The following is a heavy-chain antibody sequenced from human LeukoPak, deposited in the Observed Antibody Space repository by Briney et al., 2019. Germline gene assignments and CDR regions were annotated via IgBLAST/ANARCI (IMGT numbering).Heavy chain of an antibody. D-gene: IGHD3-3*01. CDR2: INPNSGGT. CDR1: GYTFTGYY. V-gene: IGHV1-2*02. J-gene: IGHJ4*02. Sequence: ASVKVSCKASGYTFTGYYMHWVRQAPGQGLEWMGWINPNSGGTNYAQKFQGRVTMTRDTSISTAYMELSRLRSDDTAVYYCARDGTIFGVVQTIDYWGQGTLVTDSS. CDR3: ARDGTIFGVVQTIDY.